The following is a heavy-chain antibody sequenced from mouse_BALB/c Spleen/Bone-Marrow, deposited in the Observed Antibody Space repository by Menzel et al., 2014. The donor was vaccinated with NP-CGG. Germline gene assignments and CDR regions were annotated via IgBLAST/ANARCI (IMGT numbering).Heavy chain of an antibody. J-gene: IGHJ1*01. D-gene: IGHD2-3*01. V-gene: IGHV6-6*02. Sequence: EVQLVESGGGLVQPGGSMKLSCVAFGFTFSNYWMNWVRQSPEKGLEWVAEIRLKSNNYATHYTESVKGRFTTSRDDSKSSVYLKMNNLRAEDTGIYYCTRGYYWGYFDVWGAGTTVTVSS. CDR3: TRGYYWGYFDV. CDR2: IRLKSNNYAT. CDR1: GFTFSNYW.